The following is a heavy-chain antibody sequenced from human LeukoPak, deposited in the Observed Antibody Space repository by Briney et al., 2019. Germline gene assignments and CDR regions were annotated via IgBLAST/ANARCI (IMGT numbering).Heavy chain of an antibody. V-gene: IGHV5-51*01. CDR2: IYPGDSDT. Sequence: KVSCKASGYTFTIYAMSWVRQAPGQGLEWMGIIYPGDSDTRYSPSFQGQVTISADKSISTAYLQWSSLKASDTAMYYCARASIAARPPDYWGQGTLVTVSS. J-gene: IGHJ4*02. D-gene: IGHD6-6*01. CDR3: ARASIAARPPDY. CDR1: GYTFTIYA.